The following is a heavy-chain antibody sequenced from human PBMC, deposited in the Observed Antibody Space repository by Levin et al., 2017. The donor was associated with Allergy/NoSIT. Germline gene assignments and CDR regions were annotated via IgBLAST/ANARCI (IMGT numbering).Heavy chain of an antibody. Sequence: LSLTCAASGFSVSNHYMTWVRQGPGKGLECVSVIYSDGSTYYADSVRGRFTISRDSSRNTLSLQMNSLRDDDTAVYYCTKGHYSGVYQWGQGTLVTVSS. CDR1: GFSVSNHY. V-gene: IGHV3-53*01. CDR2: IYSDGST. J-gene: IGHJ4*02. CDR3: TKGHYSGVYQ. D-gene: IGHD2-2*01.